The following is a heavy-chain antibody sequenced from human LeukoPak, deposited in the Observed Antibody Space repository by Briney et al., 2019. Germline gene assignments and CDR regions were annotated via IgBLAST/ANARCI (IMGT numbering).Heavy chain of an antibody. V-gene: IGHV4-34*01. Sequence: SETLSLTCAVYGGSFSGYYWSWIRQPPGKGLEWIGKINHSGSTNYNPSLKSRVTISVDTSKNQFSLKLSSVTAADTAVYYCARRQDIVVVPAASSWFDPWGQGTLVTVSS. CDR1: GGSFSGYY. CDR2: INHSGST. J-gene: IGHJ5*02. D-gene: IGHD2-2*01. CDR3: ARRQDIVVVPAASSWFDP.